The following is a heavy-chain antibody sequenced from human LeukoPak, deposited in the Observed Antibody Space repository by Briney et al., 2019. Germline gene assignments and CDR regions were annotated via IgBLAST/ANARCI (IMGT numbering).Heavy chain of an antibody. D-gene: IGHD6-13*01. V-gene: IGHV3-23*01. CDR2: ISGSGGST. J-gene: IGHJ4*02. Sequence: GGSLRLSCAASGFTLSSYAMSWVRQAPGKGLEWVSAISGSGGSTYYADSVKGRFTISRDNSKNTLYLQMNSLRAEDTAVYYCAKAGALIAAAGKYYWGQGTLVTVSS. CDR1: GFTLSSYA. CDR3: AKAGALIAAAGKYY.